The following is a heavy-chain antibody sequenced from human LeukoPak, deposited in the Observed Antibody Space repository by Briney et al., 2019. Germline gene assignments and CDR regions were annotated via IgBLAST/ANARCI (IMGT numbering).Heavy chain of an antibody. Sequence: SETLSLTCTVSGGSISSYYWSWVRQPPGKGLEWIGYIYYSGSTNYNPSLKSRVTISVDTSKDQFSLKLSSVTAADTAVYYCARAWVYSSSWYWFDPWGQGTLVTVSS. CDR2: IYYSGST. CDR3: ARAWVYSSSWYWFDP. D-gene: IGHD6-13*01. V-gene: IGHV4-59*01. CDR1: GGSISSYY. J-gene: IGHJ5*02.